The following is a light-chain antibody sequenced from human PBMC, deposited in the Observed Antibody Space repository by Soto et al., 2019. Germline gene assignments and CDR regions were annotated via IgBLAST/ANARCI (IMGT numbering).Light chain of an antibody. V-gene: IGKV3-15*01. CDR2: DAS. CDR1: QSVSSN. J-gene: IGKJ5*01. Sequence: EIVRTQSPSTLSVSPGESATLSCRASQSVSSNLAWHQQKPGQAPRILMYDASTRATGISARFSGSGSGTEFTLTISSLQSEDFAVYYCQQYHNWPITFGQGTRLENK. CDR3: QQYHNWPIT.